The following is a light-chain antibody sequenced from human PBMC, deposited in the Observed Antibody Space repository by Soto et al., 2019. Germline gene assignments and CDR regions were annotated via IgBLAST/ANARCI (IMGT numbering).Light chain of an antibody. Sequence: QSVLTQPPSASGTPGQRVTISCSGSSSNIGSTTVNWYQHLPGTAPKLLIYSNNQRPSGVPDRFSGSKSGTSASLAISGLQSEDEADYYCGAWDDSLNGSVFGAGTKLTVL. J-gene: IGLJ1*01. CDR2: SNN. CDR3: GAWDDSLNGSV. V-gene: IGLV1-44*01. CDR1: SSNIGSTT.